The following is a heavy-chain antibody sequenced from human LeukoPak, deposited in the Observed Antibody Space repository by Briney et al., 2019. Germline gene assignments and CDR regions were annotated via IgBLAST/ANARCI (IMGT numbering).Heavy chain of an antibody. CDR1: GFTFDDYA. D-gene: IGHD6-19*01. CDR3: AKGKAGIAVAGFDY. CDR2: ISWNSGSI. J-gene: IGHJ4*02. Sequence: GGSLRLSCAASGFTFDDYAMHWVRQAPGKGLEWVSGISWNSGSIGYADSVKGRFTISRDNAKNSLYLQMNSLRAEDTALYYCAKGKAGIAVAGFDYWGQGTLVTGSS. V-gene: IGHV3-9*01.